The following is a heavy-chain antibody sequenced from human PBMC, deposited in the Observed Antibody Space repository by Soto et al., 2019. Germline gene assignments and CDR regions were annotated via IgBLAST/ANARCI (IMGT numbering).Heavy chain of an antibody. J-gene: IGHJ5*02. CDR1: GGSISSGGYS. CDR2: IYHSGST. V-gene: IGHV4-30-2*01. CDR3: ARYSYYYDSSGYKNWFDP. D-gene: IGHD3-22*01. Sequence: LSLTCAVSGGSISSGGYSWSWIRQPPGKGLEWIGYIYHSGSTYYNPSLKSRVTISVDRSKNQFSLKLSSVTAADTAVYYCARYSYYYDSSGYKNWFDPWGQGTLVTVSS.